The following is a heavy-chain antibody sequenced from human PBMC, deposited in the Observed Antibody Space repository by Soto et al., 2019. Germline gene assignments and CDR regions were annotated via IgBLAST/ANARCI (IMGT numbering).Heavy chain of an antibody. D-gene: IGHD6-13*01. CDR2: ISSSGSTI. CDR1: GFTFSSYE. J-gene: IGHJ6*02. CDR3: ARDKVYSSSWYPTADLVYYGMDV. V-gene: IGHV3-48*03. Sequence: PGGSLRLSCAASGFTFSSYEMNWVRQAPGKGLEWVSYISSSGSTIYYADSVKGRFTISRDNAKNSLYLQMNSLRAEDTAVYYCARDKVYSSSWYPTADLVYYGMDVWGQGTTVTVSS.